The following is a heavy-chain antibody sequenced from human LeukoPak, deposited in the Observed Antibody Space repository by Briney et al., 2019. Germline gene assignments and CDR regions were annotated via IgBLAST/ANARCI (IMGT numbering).Heavy chain of an antibody. CDR3: VRGGDGDRRDFDY. CDR1: GYTFTAYY. Sequence: ASVKVSCKASGYTFTAYYMHWLRQAPGQGLQWMGWINPNSGDPNYALKFQDRVTMTRDTSISTAYMELNSLTYDGSAIYYCVRGGDGDRRDFDYWGQGTQVTVSS. J-gene: IGHJ4*02. V-gene: IGHV1-2*02. D-gene: IGHD5-24*01. CDR2: INPNSGDP.